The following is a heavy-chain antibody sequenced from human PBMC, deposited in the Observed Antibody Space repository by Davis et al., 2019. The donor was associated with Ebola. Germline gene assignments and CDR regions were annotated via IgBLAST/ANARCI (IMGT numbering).Heavy chain of an antibody. V-gene: IGHV1-2*02. D-gene: IGHD5-24*01. Sequence: ASVQVSCKASGYTFTDYNIHWVRQAPGQGLEWMGWINPNSGGTNYAQKFHGRVTMTWDTSITTAYMELTRLRSDDTAVFYCARGKRVFDYWGQGTLVTVSS. J-gene: IGHJ4*02. CDR1: GYTFTDYN. CDR2: INPNSGGT. CDR3: ARGKRVFDY.